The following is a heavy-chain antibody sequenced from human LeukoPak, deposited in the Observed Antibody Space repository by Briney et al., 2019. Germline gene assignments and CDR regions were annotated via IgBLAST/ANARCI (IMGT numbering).Heavy chain of an antibody. CDR3: ARSRGLFSSWYADY. CDR1: GYSFTDYY. V-gene: IGHV1-2*02. Sequence: ASVKVSCKASGYSFTDYYMHWVRQAPGQGLEWMGWINPNSGVTNYAQKFQGRVTMTRDTSISTAYMELSRLRSDDTAVYSCARSRGLFSSWYADYWGQGTLVTVSS. D-gene: IGHD6-13*01. J-gene: IGHJ4*02. CDR2: INPNSGVT.